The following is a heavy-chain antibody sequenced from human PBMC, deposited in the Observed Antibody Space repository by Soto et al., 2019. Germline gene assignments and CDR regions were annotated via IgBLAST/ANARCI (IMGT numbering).Heavy chain of an antibody. CDR1: GDSFGSYA. CDR2: IIPVFGTT. D-gene: IGHD3-10*01. CDR3: SREPFGRFKP. Sequence: QMQLVQSGPEVKKPGSSVQVSCKASGDSFGSYAVSWVRQAPGQGLEWMGAIIPVFGTTNYTQKFQGRVTIAEDDSTTTAKMELRSLRFDDTAVYYCSREPFGRFKPWGQGPLVTVSS. V-gene: IGHV1-69*01. J-gene: IGHJ5*02.